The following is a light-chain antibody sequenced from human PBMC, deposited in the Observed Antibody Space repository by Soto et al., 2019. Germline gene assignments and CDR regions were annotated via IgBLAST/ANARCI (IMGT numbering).Light chain of an antibody. CDR2: GAS. Sequence: EIVLTQSPGTLSLSPGERATLSCRASQSVSSNYLVWYQQKPGQTPRLLIYGASNRATGIPDRFSGSGSGTDFTLTISRLEPADFAVYYCQQYGNSPLTFGQGTRLEIK. J-gene: IGKJ5*01. CDR3: QQYGNSPLT. CDR1: QSVSSNY. V-gene: IGKV3-20*01.